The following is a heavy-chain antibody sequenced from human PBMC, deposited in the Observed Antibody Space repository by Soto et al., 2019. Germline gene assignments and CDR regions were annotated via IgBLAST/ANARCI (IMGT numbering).Heavy chain of an antibody. CDR2: IYYSGST. CDR1: GGSISSYY. CDR3: AREGSGGSGEGFWYFDL. D-gene: IGHD2-15*01. J-gene: IGHJ2*01. V-gene: IGHV4-59*01. Sequence: QVQLQESGPGLVKPSETLSLTCTVSGGSISSYYWSWIRQPPGKGLEWIGYIYYSGSTNYNPSLKSRVTISVDTSKNQFSLKLSSVTAADTAVYYCAREGSGGSGEGFWYFDLWGRGTLVTVSS.